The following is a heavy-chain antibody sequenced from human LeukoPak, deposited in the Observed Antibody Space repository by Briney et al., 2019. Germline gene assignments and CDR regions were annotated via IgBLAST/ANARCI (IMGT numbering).Heavy chain of an antibody. CDR2: IYYSGST. D-gene: IGHD6-13*01. CDR3: ARESSCGPTDY. J-gene: IGHJ4*02. Sequence: SQTLSLTCTVSGGSISSGGYYWSWIRQHPGKGLEWIGYIYYSGSTYYNPSLKSRVTVSVDTSKNQFSLKLSSVTAADTAVCYCARESSCGPTDYWGQGTLVTVSS. V-gene: IGHV4-31*03. CDR1: GGSISSGGYY.